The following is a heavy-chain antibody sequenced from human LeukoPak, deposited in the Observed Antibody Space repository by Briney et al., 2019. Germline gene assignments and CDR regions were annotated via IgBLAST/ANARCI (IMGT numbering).Heavy chain of an antibody. J-gene: IGHJ4*01. Sequence: PSETLSLTSSVSGGSISDYYWSWIRLSPGTGLEWIGYMDYSGSAAYNPSLRGRVTISIDTSKKQFSLEVTSVTAADTAVYFCARRKRGSGGPFDSWGHGTLVTVSS. CDR3: ARRKRGSGGPFDS. D-gene: IGHD6-19*01. V-gene: IGHV4-59*08. CDR1: GGSISDYY. CDR2: MDYSGSA.